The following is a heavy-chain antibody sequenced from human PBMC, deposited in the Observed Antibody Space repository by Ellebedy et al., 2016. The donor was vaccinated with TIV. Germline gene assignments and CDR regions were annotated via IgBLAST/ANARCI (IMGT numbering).Heavy chain of an antibody. CDR1: SYTFTSYG. V-gene: IGHV1-46*01. CDR3: ARDPTPYYGMDV. Sequence: ASVKVSXKASSYTFTSYGISWVRQAPGQGLEWMGIINPSGGSTSYAQKFQGRVTITADESTSTAYMELSSLRSEDTAVYYCARDPTPYYGMDVWGQGTTVTVSS. CDR2: INPSGGST. J-gene: IGHJ6*02.